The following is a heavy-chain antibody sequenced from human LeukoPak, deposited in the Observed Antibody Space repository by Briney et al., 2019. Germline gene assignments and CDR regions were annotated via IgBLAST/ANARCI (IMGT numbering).Heavy chain of an antibody. Sequence: SETLSLTCTVSGGSLTGYFWSWIRQPPGKGLEWIGEIYHSRSTNYNPSLKSRVTISVDKSKNQFSLKLSSVTAADTAVYYCARVVSRTLDYWGQGTLVTVSS. CDR3: ARVVSRTLDY. CDR1: GGSLTGYF. D-gene: IGHD6-6*01. J-gene: IGHJ4*02. V-gene: IGHV4-34*01. CDR2: IYHSRST.